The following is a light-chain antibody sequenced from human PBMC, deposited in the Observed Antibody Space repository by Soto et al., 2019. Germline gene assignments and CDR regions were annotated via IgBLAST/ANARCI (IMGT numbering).Light chain of an antibody. CDR1: SSDVGGYNY. CDR3: SSYTGSSTPLV. V-gene: IGLV2-14*01. Sequence: QLVLTQPASVSGSPGQSITISCTGTSSDVGGYNYVSWYQQHPGKAPKLMIYDVSNRPSGVSNRFSGSKSGNTASLTISGLQAEDEADYYCSSYTGSSTPLVFGGGTKVTVL. CDR2: DVS. J-gene: IGLJ2*01.